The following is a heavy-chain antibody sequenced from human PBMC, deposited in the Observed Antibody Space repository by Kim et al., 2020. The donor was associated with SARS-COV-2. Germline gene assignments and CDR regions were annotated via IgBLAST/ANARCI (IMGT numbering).Heavy chain of an antibody. CDR2: ISYDGSNK. CDR1: GFTFSSYG. CDR3: AKSSRTRRGHVAGWYFDL. Sequence: GGSLRLSCAASGFTFSSYGMHWVRQAPGKGLEWVAVISYDGSNKYYADSVKGRFTISRDNSKNTLYLQMNSLRAEDTAVYYCAKSSRTRRGHVAGWYFDLWGRGTLVTVSS. J-gene: IGHJ2*01. D-gene: IGHD2-21*01. V-gene: IGHV3-30*18.